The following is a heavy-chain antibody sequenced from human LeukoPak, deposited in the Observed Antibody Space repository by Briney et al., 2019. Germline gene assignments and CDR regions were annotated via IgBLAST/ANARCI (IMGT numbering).Heavy chain of an antibody. Sequence: SETLSLTCAVYGGSFSGYYWSWIRQPPGKGLEWIGEINHSGSTNYNPSLKSRVTISVDTSKNQFSLKLSSVTAADTAVYYCARGPPPTYCGGDCYSSDGPWGQGTLVTVPS. V-gene: IGHV4-34*01. J-gene: IGHJ5*02. CDR1: GGSFSGYY. D-gene: IGHD2-21*02. CDR2: INHSGST. CDR3: ARGPPPTYCGGDCYSSDGP.